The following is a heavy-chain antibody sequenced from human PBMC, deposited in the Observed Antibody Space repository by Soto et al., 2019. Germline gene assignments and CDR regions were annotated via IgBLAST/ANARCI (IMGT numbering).Heavy chain of an antibody. J-gene: IGHJ3*01. Sequence: EVQLVERGGGLIQPGGSLRLSCAASGFAVTNIFMSWVRPAPGQGLEWVSVIYGGVNTNYADSVKGRFTISRDTTINVLSLYMNSLKAEDTAVYYCARAMSYSARRGVYFGRGFDLWGQGTMVTVSS. CDR3: ARAMSYSARRGVYFGRGFDL. V-gene: IGHV3-53*01. CDR1: GFAVTNIF. CDR2: IYGGVNT. D-gene: IGHD2-8*01.